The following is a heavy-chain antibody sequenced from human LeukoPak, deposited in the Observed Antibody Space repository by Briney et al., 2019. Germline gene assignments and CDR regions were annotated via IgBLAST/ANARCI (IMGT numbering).Heavy chain of an antibody. CDR1: GGSISGGGYY. CDR2: IYYSGST. V-gene: IGHV4-31*03. Sequence: PSETLSLTCTVSGGSISGGGYYWSWIRQHPGKGLEWIGYIYYSGSTYYNPSLKSRVTVSVDTSKNQFSLKLSSVTAADTAVYYCARVRGSSTSCLFDYWGQGTLVTVSS. J-gene: IGHJ4*02. D-gene: IGHD2-2*01. CDR3: ARVRGSSTSCLFDY.